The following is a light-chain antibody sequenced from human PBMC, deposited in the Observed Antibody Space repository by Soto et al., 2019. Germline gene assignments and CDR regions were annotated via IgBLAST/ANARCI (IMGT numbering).Light chain of an antibody. J-gene: IGKJ2*01. CDR3: QQYGGSPYT. V-gene: IGKV3-20*01. Sequence: EIVLTQSPGTLSLSPGERATLSCRASQTINSGLAWYQHKRGQAPRLLIYGVSVRAIGIPDRFGGSGSGTDFTLTISRLEPEEFAGYFCQQYGGSPYTFGQGPRWIS. CDR2: GVS. CDR1: QTINSG.